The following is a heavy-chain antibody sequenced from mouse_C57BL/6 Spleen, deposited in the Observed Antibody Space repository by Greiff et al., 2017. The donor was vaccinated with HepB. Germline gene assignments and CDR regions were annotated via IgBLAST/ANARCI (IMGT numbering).Heavy chain of an antibody. V-gene: IGHV1-61*01. D-gene: IGHD1-1*02. CDR1: GYTFTSYW. CDR2: IYPSDSET. Sequence: QVQLQQSGAELVRPGSSVKLSCKASGYTFTSYWMDWVKQRPGQGLEWIGNIYPSDSETHYNQKFKDKATLTVDKSSSTAYMQLSSLTSEDSAVYYCASLYYARFDVWGTGTTVTVSS. CDR3: ASLYYARFDV. J-gene: IGHJ1*03.